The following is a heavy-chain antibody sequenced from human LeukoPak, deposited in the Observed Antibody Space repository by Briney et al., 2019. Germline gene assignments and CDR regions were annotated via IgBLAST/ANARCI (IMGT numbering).Heavy chain of an antibody. V-gene: IGHV3-7*01. CDR2: IKQDGSEK. CDR1: GFTFSSYW. J-gene: IGHJ4*02. D-gene: IGHD3-22*01. CDR3: AIGYYDSSGYYEGDY. Sequence: GGSLRLSCAASGFTFSSYWMSWVRQAPGKGLEWVANIKQDGSEKYYVDSVKGRFTISRDNAKNSLYLQMNSLRAEDTAVYYCAIGYYDSSGYYEGDYWGQGTLVTVSS.